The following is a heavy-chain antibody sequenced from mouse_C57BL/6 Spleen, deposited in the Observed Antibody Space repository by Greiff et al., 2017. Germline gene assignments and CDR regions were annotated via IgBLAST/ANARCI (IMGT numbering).Heavy chain of an antibody. J-gene: IGHJ2*01. Sequence: QQSCKASGYTFTSYWMHWVKQRPGRGLEWIGRIDPNSGGTKYNEKFKSKATLTVDKPSSTAYMQLSSLTSEDSAVYYCAKVYYSNFYFDYWGQGTTLTVSS. CDR3: AKVYYSNFYFDY. V-gene: IGHV1-72*01. D-gene: IGHD2-5*01. CDR1: GYTFTSYW. CDR2: IDPNSGGT.